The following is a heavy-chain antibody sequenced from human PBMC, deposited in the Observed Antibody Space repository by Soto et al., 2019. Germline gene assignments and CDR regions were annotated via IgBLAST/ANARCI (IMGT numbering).Heavy chain of an antibody. V-gene: IGHV1-2*02. J-gene: IGHJ3*02. D-gene: IGHD3-3*01. Sequence: QLHLVQSGAVVKKPGASVTVSCSASGYPVTAYYMHWVRQAPGRGLEWMGGINPATGAAKYTQTLRGRVTMTRDTSTSTVVMELSGLTSGDTAVFYCARGGGVGVAGSAAFDMWGQGILVTVSS. CDR3: ARGGGVGVAGSAAFDM. CDR2: INPATGAA. CDR1: GYPVTAYY.